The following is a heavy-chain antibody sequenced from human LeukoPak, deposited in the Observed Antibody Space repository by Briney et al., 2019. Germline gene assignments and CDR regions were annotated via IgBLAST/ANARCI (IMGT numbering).Heavy chain of an antibody. CDR2: INHSRST. CDR3: ARGHGLWDLNLNYYFDY. CDR1: GGSFSGYY. J-gene: IGHJ4*02. D-gene: IGHD5-18*01. Sequence: SETLSLTCAVYGGSFSGYYWSWIRQPPGKGLEWMGEINHSRSTNYNPSLKSRVTISVDTSKNQFSLKLSSVTAADTAVYYCARGHGLWDLNLNYYFDYWGQGTLVTVSS. V-gene: IGHV4-34*01.